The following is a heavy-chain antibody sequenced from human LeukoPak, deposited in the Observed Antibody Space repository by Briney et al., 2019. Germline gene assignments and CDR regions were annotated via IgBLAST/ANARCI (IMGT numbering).Heavy chain of an antibody. CDR2: VSGGWGGT. D-gene: IGHD3-9*01. CDR3: AKGTTGSMNLVAFDF. J-gene: IGHJ4*02. V-gene: IGHV3-23*01. CDR1: GFTFSSYS. Sequence: GGSLRLSCAASGFTFSSYSMRWVRQAPGKGLEWVAAVSGGWGGTYYADSVEGRFTISRDTSKNTLYRQMNSLIAEDTAVYYCAKGTTGSMNLVAFDFWGQGSLVTVSS.